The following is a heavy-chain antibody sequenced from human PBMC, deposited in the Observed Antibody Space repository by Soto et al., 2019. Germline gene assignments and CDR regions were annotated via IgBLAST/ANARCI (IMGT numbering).Heavy chain of an antibody. CDR1: GFSFSTYP. J-gene: IGHJ6*02. D-gene: IGHD4-17*01. CDR3: AKILSTVTTYYYGMDV. V-gene: IGHV3-23*01. Sequence: LRLSCAASGFSFSTYPMVWVRQAPGKRLEAVSSISGSGGKTYYKDSVKGRFTISRDNSKNTVDLQMNSLRPEDTAVYYCAKILSTVTTYYYGMDVWGQGTTVTVSS. CDR2: ISGSGGKT.